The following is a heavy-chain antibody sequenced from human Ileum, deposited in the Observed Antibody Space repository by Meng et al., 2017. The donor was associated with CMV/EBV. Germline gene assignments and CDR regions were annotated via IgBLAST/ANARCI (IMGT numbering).Heavy chain of an antibody. D-gene: IGHD1-7*01. J-gene: IGHJ4*02. CDR1: GFTFSSYA. CDR2: ISSNGGST. V-gene: IGHV3-64*02. Sequence: GESLKISCAASGFTFSSYAMHWVRQAPGKGLEYVSAISSNGGSTYYADSVKGRFTISRDNSKNTLYLQMGSLSAEDMAVYYCARSAGTKGVGWGQGTLVTVSS. CDR3: ARSAGTKGVG.